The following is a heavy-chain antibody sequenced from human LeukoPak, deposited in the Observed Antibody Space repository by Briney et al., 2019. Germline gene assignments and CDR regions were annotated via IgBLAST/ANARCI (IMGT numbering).Heavy chain of an antibody. CDR1: GFTFDDYA. D-gene: IGHD3-3*01. V-gene: IGHV3-9*01. J-gene: IGHJ3*02. Sequence: GGSLRLSCAASGFTFDDYAMHWVRQAPGKGLEWVSGISWNSGSIGYADSVKGRFTISRDNAKNSLYLQMNSLRAEDTALYYCAKDIPPQSGIWGQGTMVTVSS. CDR3: AKDIPPQSGI. CDR2: ISWNSGSI.